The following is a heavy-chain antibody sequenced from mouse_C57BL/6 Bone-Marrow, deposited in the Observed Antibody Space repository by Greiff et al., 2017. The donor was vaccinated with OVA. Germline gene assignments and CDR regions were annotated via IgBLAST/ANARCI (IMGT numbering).Heavy chain of an antibody. CDR2: IDPETGGT. Sequence: QVQLQQSGAELVRPGASVTLSCKASGYTFTDYEMHWVKQTPVHGLEWIGAIDPETGGTAYNQKFKGKAILTADKSSSTAYMELRSLTSEDSAVYYCTRERGSTMVTTGERDYYAMDYWGQGTSVTVSS. V-gene: IGHV1-15*01. J-gene: IGHJ4*01. D-gene: IGHD2-2*01. CDR1: GYTFTDYE. CDR3: TRERGSTMVTTGERDYYAMDY.